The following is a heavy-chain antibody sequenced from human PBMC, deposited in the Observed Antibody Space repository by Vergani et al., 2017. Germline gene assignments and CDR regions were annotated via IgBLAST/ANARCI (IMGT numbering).Heavy chain of an antibody. V-gene: IGHV3-53*01. CDR3: ALALPREDY. CDR2: IYSGGST. J-gene: IGHJ4*02. CDR1: GFTVSSNY. D-gene: IGHD3-3*02. Sequence: EVQLVESGGGLIKPGGSLRPPCAAPGFTVSSNYMIWVRQVPGKGLEWVSVIYSGGSTYYADSVKGRFTISRANSKNTLYLQRNSLRDEDTAVYYCALALPREDYWGQGTLVTVSS.